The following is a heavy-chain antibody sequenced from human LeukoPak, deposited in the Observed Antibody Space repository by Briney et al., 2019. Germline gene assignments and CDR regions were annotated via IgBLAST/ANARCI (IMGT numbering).Heavy chain of an antibody. CDR2: IYYSGST. J-gene: IGHJ4*02. CDR1: GGSISSSSYY. V-gene: IGHV4-39*01. Sequence: PSETLSLTCTVSGGSISSSSYYWGWIRQPPGKGLEWIGSIYYSGSTYYNPSLKSRVTISVDTSKNQFSLKLSSVTAADTAVYYCARQGANIAAAGTSGKRVGRGPFDYWGQGTLVTVSS. CDR3: ARQGANIAAAGTSGKRVGRGPFDY. D-gene: IGHD6-13*01.